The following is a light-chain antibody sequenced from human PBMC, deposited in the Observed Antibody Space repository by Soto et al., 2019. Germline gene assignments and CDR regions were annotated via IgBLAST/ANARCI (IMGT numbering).Light chain of an antibody. CDR2: AAS. Sequence: DIQLTQSLSFLSASVGDRVTITCRASQGISSYLAWYQLKPGKAPKLLIYAASTLQSGVPSRFSGSGSGTEFTLTISSLQPEDFATYYCQQLNSYPWTFGQGTKVEIK. J-gene: IGKJ1*01. CDR1: QGISSY. CDR3: QQLNSYPWT. V-gene: IGKV1-9*01.